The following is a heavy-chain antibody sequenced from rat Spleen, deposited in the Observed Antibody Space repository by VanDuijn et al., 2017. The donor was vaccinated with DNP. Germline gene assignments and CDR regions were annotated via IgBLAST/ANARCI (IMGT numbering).Heavy chain of an antibody. Sequence: VQLQESGPGLVEPSQSLSLTCSVTGYSITSCCRWNWIRKFPGNKLEWMGFISSAGSTNYNPSLKSRISITRDTSKNQFFLQVNSVTTEDTATYYCARLHYGLDYWGQGVMVTVSS. CDR1: GYSITSCCR. CDR2: ISSAGST. V-gene: IGHV3-3*01. J-gene: IGHJ2*01. D-gene: IGHD1-11*01. CDR3: ARLHYGLDY.